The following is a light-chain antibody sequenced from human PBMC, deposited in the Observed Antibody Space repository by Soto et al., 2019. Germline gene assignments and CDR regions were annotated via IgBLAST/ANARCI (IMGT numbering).Light chain of an antibody. CDR2: GAS. Sequence: EIAMTQSPATLSVSPGERATLSCRASQSVRSNLAWYQQKPGQAPRLVIYGASTRATGIPARFSGSGSGTEFTLTISSLQSEDFAVYYCQHYNNWPPWTFGQGTKVEIK. CDR1: QSVRSN. J-gene: IGKJ1*01. V-gene: IGKV3-15*01. CDR3: QHYNNWPPWT.